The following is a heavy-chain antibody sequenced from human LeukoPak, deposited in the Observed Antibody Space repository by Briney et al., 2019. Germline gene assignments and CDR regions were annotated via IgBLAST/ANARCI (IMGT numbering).Heavy chain of an antibody. D-gene: IGHD6-13*01. Sequence: GGSLRLSCAASGFTFSSYAMSWVRQAPGKGLEWVSAISGSGGSTYYADSVTGRFTISRDNSKNTLYLQMNSLRAEDTAVYYCAKDCRSSSWSSFDYWGQGTLVTVSS. CDR1: GFTFSSYA. CDR2: ISGSGGST. J-gene: IGHJ4*02. V-gene: IGHV3-23*01. CDR3: AKDCRSSSWSSFDY.